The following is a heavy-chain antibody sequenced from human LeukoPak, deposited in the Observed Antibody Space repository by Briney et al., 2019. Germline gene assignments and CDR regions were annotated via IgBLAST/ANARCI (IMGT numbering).Heavy chain of an antibody. Sequence: GGSLRLSCAASGFTFSSYGMHWVRQAPGKGLEWVAFIRYDGSNKYYADSVKGRFTISRDNSKNTLYLQMNSLRAEDTAVYYCAKGRRELLPGGAFDIWGQGTMVTVSS. CDR2: IRYDGSNK. V-gene: IGHV3-30*02. J-gene: IGHJ3*02. CDR1: GFTFSSYG. CDR3: AKGRRELLPGGAFDI. D-gene: IGHD1-26*01.